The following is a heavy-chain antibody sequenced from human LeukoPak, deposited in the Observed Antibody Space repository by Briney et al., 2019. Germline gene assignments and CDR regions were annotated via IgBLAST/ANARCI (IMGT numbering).Heavy chain of an antibody. CDR2: IWNDGSNK. V-gene: IGHV3-33*03. D-gene: IGHD1-14*01. Sequence: GGSLRLSCAAPGFTFRTYGMHWVRQAPGKGLEWVAVIWNDGSNKYYADSVKGRFTISRDNSKNTLYLQMNSLRAEDTAVYYCATDPNQPTYGMDVWGQGTTVTVSS. CDR3: ATDPNQPTYGMDV. J-gene: IGHJ6*02. CDR1: GFTFRTYG.